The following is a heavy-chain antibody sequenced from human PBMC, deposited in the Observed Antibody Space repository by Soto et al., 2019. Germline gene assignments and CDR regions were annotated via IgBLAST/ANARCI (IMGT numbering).Heavy chain of an antibody. Sequence: GGSLRLSCAASGFTFSSYWMSWVRQAPGKGLEWVANIKQDGSEKYYVDSVKGRFTISRDNAKNSLYLQMNSLRAEDTAVYYCARVIYVVVVAATVTGALDPWGQGTLVTVSS. CDR1: GFTFSSYW. CDR3: ARVIYVVVVAATVTGALDP. D-gene: IGHD2-15*01. J-gene: IGHJ5*02. V-gene: IGHV3-7*01. CDR2: IKQDGSEK.